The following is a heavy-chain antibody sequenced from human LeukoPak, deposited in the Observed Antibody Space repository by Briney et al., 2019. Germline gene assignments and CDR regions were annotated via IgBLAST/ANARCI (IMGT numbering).Heavy chain of an antibody. V-gene: IGHV3-7*03. J-gene: IGHJ4*02. CDR2: INQDGRNT. Sequence: GGSLSLSCAASGFTLNTHWMSWLRQAPGKGLEWMANINQDGRNTYYVYSVKGRFTISKDNAKNSLNLQMNSLRAEATVMYYCATGEGYWGQGTLV. CDR1: GFTLNTHW. CDR3: ATGEGY.